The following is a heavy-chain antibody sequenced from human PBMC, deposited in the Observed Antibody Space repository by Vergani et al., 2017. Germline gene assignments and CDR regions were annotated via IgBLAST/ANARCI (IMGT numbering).Heavy chain of an antibody. D-gene: IGHD3-10*01. Sequence: QVQLVQSGAEVKKPGSSVKVSCKASGGTFSSYAISWVRQAPGQGLEWMGGIIPIFGTANYAQKFQRRVTITADESTSTAYMELSSLRSEDTAVYYCARDRNYYGSGSYQNWFDPWGQGTLVTVSS. CDR2: IIPIFGTA. J-gene: IGHJ5*02. CDR1: GGTFSSYA. CDR3: ARDRNYYGSGSYQNWFDP. V-gene: IGHV1-69*12.